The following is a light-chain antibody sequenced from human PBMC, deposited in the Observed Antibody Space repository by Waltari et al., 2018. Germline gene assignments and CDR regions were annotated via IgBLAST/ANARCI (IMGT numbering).Light chain of an antibody. J-gene: IGLJ3*02. CDR2: DVI. V-gene: IGLV2-14*03. Sequence: QSALTQPASVSGSPGQSITISCTGTSSDIGGYNYVSWYQQHPGKAPKVMIYDVIKRPSGVSNRSSGSTSGNTASLTISGLQADDEADYYCTSYESGGTWVFGGGTKVTV. CDR1: SSDIGGYNY. CDR3: TSYESGGTWV.